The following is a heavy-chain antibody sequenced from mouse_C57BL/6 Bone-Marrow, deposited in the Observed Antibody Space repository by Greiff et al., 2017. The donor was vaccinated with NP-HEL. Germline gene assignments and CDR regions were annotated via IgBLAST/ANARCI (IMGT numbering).Heavy chain of an antibody. CDR3: ASPPYFDV. CDR1: GFTFSSYA. J-gene: IGHJ1*03. CDR2: ISDGGSYT. V-gene: IGHV5-4*01. Sequence: EVQVVESGGGLVKPGGSLKLSCAASGFTFSSYAMSWVRQTPEKRLEWVATISDGGSYTYYPDNVKGRFTISRDNAKNNLYLQMSHLKSEDTAMYYCASPPYFDVWGTGTTVTVSS.